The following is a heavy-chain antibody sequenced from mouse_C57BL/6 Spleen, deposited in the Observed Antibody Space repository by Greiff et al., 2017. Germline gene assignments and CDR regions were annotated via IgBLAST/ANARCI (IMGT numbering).Heavy chain of an antibody. D-gene: IGHD1-1*01. CDR2: ILPGSGST. V-gene: IGHV1-9*01. Sequence: QVQLQQSGAELMKPGASVKLSCKATGYTFTGYWIEWVKQRPGHGLEWIGEILPGSGSTTYNEKFKGKATFTADTSSNTAYMQLSSLTTADSAIXYCARPTAVVDYWYFDVWGTGTTVTVSS. J-gene: IGHJ1*03. CDR3: ARPTAVVDYWYFDV. CDR1: GYTFTGYW.